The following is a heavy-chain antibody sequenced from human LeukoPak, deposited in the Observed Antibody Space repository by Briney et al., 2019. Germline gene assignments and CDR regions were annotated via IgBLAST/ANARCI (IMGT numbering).Heavy chain of an antibody. CDR2: IYPGDSDT. V-gene: IGHV5-51*01. Sequence: GESLKISCKGSGYSFGTFWIAWVRQMPGKGLEWMGIIYPGDSDTRYSPSFQGQVTISVDKSISTAYLQWSSLKASDSAIYYCARVRNNWYGSFYHFAMDVWGQGTTVTVPS. D-gene: IGHD4-17*01. J-gene: IGHJ6*02. CDR3: ARVRNNWYGSFYHFAMDV. CDR1: GYSFGTFW.